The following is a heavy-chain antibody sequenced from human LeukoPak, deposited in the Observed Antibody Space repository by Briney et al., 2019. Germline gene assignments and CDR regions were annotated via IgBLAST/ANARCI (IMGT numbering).Heavy chain of an antibody. CDR1: GFTFNTYG. V-gene: IGHV3-7*01. CDR3: ARDKIVGATQFDY. J-gene: IGHJ4*02. CDR2: IKQDGSEK. D-gene: IGHD1-26*01. Sequence: PGGTLRLSCAASGFTFNTYGMSWVRQAPGKGLEWVANIKQDGSEKYYVDSVKGRFTISRDNAKNSLYLQMNSLRAEDTAVYYCARDKIVGATQFDYWGQGTLVTVSS.